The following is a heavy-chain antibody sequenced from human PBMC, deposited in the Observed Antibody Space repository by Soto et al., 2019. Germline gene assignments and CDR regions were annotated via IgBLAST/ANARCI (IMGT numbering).Heavy chain of an antibody. Sequence: PSETLSLTCAVSGYSISSGYYWGWIRQPPGKGLEWIGSIYHSGSTYYNPSLKSRVTISVDTSKNQFSLKLSSVTAADTAVYYCARDRGSSSAVFDYWGQGTLVTVSS. CDR1: GYSISSGYY. V-gene: IGHV4-38-2*02. CDR2: IYHSGST. CDR3: ARDRGSSSAVFDY. J-gene: IGHJ4*02. D-gene: IGHD6-6*01.